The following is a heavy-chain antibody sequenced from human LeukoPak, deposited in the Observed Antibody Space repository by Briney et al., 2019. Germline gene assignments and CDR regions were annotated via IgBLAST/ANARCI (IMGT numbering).Heavy chain of an antibody. CDR3: AKGTHSSSFKMDV. CDR2: ISGSGGST. D-gene: IGHD6-13*01. V-gene: IGHV3-23*01. Sequence: PGGSLRLSCAASGFTFSSYAMSWVRQAPGKGLVWVSAISGSGGSTYYADSVKGRFTISRDNSKNTLYLQMNSLRAEDTAVYYCAKGTHSSSFKMDVWGQGTTVTVSS. CDR1: GFTFSSYA. J-gene: IGHJ6*02.